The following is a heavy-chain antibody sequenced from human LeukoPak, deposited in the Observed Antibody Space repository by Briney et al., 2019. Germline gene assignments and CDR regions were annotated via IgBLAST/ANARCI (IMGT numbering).Heavy chain of an antibody. CDR2: ISSSSSYI. CDR3: ARDLVGWAYYMDV. D-gene: IGHD1-26*01. V-gene: IGHV3-21*01. CDR1: GFTFSSYS. Sequence: GGSLRLSCAASGFTFSSYSMNWVRQAPGKGLEWVSSISSSSSYIYYADSVKGRFTISRDNAKSSLYLQMNSLRAEDTAVYYCARDLVGWAYYMDVWGKGTTVTVS. J-gene: IGHJ6*03.